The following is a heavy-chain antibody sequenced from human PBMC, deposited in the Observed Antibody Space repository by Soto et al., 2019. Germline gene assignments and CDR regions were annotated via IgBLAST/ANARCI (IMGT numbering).Heavy chain of an antibody. J-gene: IGHJ6*02. CDR3: ARDWNADIPDGMDV. D-gene: IGHD3-9*01. CDR2: IYYSGST. CDR1: GGSVSSGSYY. V-gene: IGHV4-61*01. Sequence: QVQLQESGPGLVKPSETLSLTCTVSGGSVSSGSYYWSWIRQPPGKGLEWIGYIYYSGSTNYNPSLQSRVTISVDTSKNQFSLKLSSVPAADTAVYYCARDWNADIPDGMDVWGQGTTVTVSS.